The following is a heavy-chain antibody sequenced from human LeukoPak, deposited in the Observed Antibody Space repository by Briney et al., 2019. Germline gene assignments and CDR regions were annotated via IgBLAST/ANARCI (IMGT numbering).Heavy chain of an antibody. D-gene: IGHD3-16*01. V-gene: IGHV4-39*07. Sequence: SETLSLTCTVSGGSISSSSYYWGWIRQPPGKGLEWIGSIYYSGSTYYNPSLKSRVTISVDTSKNQFSLKLSSVTAADTAVYYCASKGGTQGGLPVDYWGQGTLVTVSS. CDR2: IYYSGST. J-gene: IGHJ4*02. CDR1: GGSISSSSYY. CDR3: ASKGGTQGGLPVDY.